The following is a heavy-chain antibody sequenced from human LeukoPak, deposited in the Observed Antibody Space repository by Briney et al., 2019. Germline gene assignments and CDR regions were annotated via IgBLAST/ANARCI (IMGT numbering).Heavy chain of an antibody. CDR1: GGTFSSYT. Sequence: SVKVSCKASGGTFSSYTISWVRQAPGQGLEWMGRIIPILGIANYAQKFQGRVTITADKSTSTAYMELSSLRSEDTAVYYCARDSDYGGSFDHWGQDPLVTVSS. CDR3: ARDSDYGGSFDH. CDR2: IIPILGIA. D-gene: IGHD4-23*01. J-gene: IGHJ4*02. V-gene: IGHV1-69*04.